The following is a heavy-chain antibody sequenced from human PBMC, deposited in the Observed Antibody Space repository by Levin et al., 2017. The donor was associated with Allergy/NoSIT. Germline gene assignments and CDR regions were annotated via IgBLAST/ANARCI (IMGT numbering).Heavy chain of an antibody. J-gene: IGHJ6*03. CDR3: ATFGCSGGSCYPKIYYHDYYMDV. CDR1: GYTLSELS. Sequence: ASVKVSCKVSGYTLSELSMHWVRQAPGKGLEWMGGFDPEDGKTVYAQNFQGRFTMTEDTSTDTAYMELSSLRSEDTAVYYCATFGCSGGSCYPKIYYHDYYMDVWGKGTTVTVSS. CDR2: FDPEDGKT. V-gene: IGHV1-24*01. D-gene: IGHD2-15*01.